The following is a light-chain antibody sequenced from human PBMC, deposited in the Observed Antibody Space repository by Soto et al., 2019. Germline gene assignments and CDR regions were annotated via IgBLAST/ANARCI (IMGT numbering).Light chain of an antibody. J-gene: IGKJ2*01. CDR3: QQYESTPPT. CDR2: WAS. CDR1: QSVLYSSNNKNY. Sequence: DIVMTQSPDSLAVSLGERATINCKSSQSVLYSSNNKNYLAWYQQRPGQPPKMLIYWASTRESGVPDRFSCSGSGTDFTLNITSLQAEDVAVYYCQQYESTPPTLGQGTKLEIK. V-gene: IGKV4-1*01.